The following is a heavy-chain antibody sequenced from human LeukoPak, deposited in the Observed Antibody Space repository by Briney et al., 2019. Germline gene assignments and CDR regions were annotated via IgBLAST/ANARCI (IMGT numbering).Heavy chain of an antibody. CDR2: IYYSGST. CDR3: ARGIEGVTNYYFDY. V-gene: IGHV4-59*01. J-gene: IGHJ4*02. D-gene: IGHD3-16*01. CDR1: GGSISSYY. Sequence: PSETLSLTCTVSGGSISSYYWSWIRQPPGKGLEWIGYIYYSGSTNYNPSLKSRVTISVDTSKNQFPLKLSSVTAADTAVYYCARGIEGVTNYYFDYWGQGTLVTVSS.